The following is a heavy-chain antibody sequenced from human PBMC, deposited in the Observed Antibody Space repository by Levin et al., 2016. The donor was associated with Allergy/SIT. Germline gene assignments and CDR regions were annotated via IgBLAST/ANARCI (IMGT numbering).Heavy chain of an antibody. J-gene: IGHJ6*02. V-gene: IGHV3-30*04. CDR2: ISYDGSNK. Sequence: VRQAPGKGLEWVAVISYDGSNKYYADSVKGRFTISRDNSKNTLYLQMNSLRAEDTAVYYCARSRSVAPYYYYGMDVWGQGTTVTVSS. D-gene: IGHD4-23*01. CDR3: ARSRSVAPYYYYGMDV.